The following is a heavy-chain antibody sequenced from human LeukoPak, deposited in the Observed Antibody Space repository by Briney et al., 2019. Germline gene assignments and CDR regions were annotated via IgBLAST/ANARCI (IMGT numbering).Heavy chain of an antibody. J-gene: IGHJ6*02. CDR2: IIPIFGTA. CDR3: ARANTYYDILTGYPDDDYYYYYGMDV. V-gene: IGHV1-69*13. CDR1: GGTFSSYA. D-gene: IGHD3-9*01. Sequence: GASVKVSCKASGGTFSSYAISWVRQAAGQGLEWRGGIIPIFGTANYAQKFQGRVTITADESTGTAYMELSSLRSEDTAVYYCARANTYYDILTGYPDDDYYYYYGMDVWGQGTTVTVSS.